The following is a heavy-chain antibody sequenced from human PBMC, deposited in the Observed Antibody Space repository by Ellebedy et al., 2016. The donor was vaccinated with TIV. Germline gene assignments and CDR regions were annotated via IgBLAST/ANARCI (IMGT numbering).Heavy chain of an antibody. V-gene: IGHV3-21*01. CDR3: ASPLWGSSDY. J-gene: IGHJ4*02. CDR1: GFTFSSWT. CDR2: ISSSSSYI. D-gene: IGHD3-16*01. Sequence: GESLKISCAASGFTFSSWTMNWVRQAPGKGLEWVSSISSSSSYIYYADSVKGRFTISRDNAKKSLYLQMNSLRAEDTAVYYCASPLWGSSDYWGQGTLVTVSS.